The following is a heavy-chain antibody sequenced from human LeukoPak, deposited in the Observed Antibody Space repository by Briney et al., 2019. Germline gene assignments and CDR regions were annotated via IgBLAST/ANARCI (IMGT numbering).Heavy chain of an antibody. V-gene: IGHV1-2*02. CDR3: ASDLYSSGWYPIPFDY. CDR2: INPNSGGT. CDR1: GYTFTGYY. Sequence: ASVKVSCKASGYTFTGYYMHWVRQAPGQGLEWMGWINPNSGGTNYAQKFQGRVTMTRDTSISTAYMELSRLRSDDTAVYYCASDLYSSGWYPIPFDYWGQGTLVTVPS. J-gene: IGHJ4*02. D-gene: IGHD6-19*01.